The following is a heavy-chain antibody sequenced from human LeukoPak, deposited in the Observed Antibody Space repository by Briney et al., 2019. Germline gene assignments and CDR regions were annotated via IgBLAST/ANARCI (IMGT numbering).Heavy chain of an antibody. CDR3: ARDTYYYDSSGYWADY. J-gene: IGHJ4*02. CDR1: DYSINSGYY. Sequence: SETLSLTCTVSDYSINSGYYWGWIRQPPGKGLEWIGSIYHSGSTFYNPSLKSRVTISVDTSKNQFSLKLTSVTAADTAVFYCARDTYYYDSSGYWADYWGQGTLVTVSS. V-gene: IGHV4-38-2*02. D-gene: IGHD3-22*01. CDR2: IYHSGST.